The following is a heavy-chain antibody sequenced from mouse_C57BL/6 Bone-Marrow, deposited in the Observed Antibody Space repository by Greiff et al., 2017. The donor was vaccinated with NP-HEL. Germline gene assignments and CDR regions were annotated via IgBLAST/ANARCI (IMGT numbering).Heavy chain of an antibody. CDR1: GFSLTSYG. CDR3: ARHGHYYGSSHWYFDV. V-gene: IGHV2-6-1*01. J-gene: IGHJ1*03. D-gene: IGHD1-1*01. CDR2: IWSDGST. Sequence: VKLVESGPGLVAPSQSLSISCTVSGFSLTSYGVHWVRQPPGKGLEWLVVIWSDGSTTYNSALKSRLSISKDNTKRQVFLKMNSLQTDDTAMYYCARHGHYYGSSHWYFDVWGTGTTVTVSS.